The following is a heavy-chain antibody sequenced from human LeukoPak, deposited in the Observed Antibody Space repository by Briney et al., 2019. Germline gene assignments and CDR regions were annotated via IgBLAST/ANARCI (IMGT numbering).Heavy chain of an antibody. Sequence: PGGSLRLSCAASGFTFSSHAMSWVRQAPGKGLEWVAAIRYNGASTFYADSANGRFTISRDNTKNTLYLQMNSLRPEDTATYYCARRGDVWSDSYAFAMEVWGQGTTVTVSS. CDR2: IRYNGAST. D-gene: IGHD3-3*01. CDR1: GFTFSSHA. CDR3: ARRGDVWSDSYAFAMEV. V-gene: IGHV3-23*01. J-gene: IGHJ6*02.